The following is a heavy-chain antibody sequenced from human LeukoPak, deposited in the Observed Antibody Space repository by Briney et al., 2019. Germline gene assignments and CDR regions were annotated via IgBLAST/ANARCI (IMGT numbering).Heavy chain of an antibody. J-gene: IGHJ5*02. CDR1: GGSISSNY. D-gene: IGHD1-26*01. V-gene: IGHV4-4*09. CDR2: IHSSGYT. Sequence: PETLPLTCTVSGGSISSNYWAWIRQPPGQGLEWIAYIHSSGYTNYNPFLRSRVTISVDTSKNEFSLKVTSVTAADTAVYYCAQRQGPTSGSYDYFDPWGQGTLVTVSS. CDR3: AQRQGPTSGSYDYFDP.